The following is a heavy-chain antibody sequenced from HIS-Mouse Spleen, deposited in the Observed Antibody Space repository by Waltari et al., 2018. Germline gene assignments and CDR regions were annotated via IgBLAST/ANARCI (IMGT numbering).Heavy chain of an antibody. J-gene: IGHJ4*02. CDR2: INHSGST. Sequence: QVQLQQWGAGLLKPSATLSLTCAVYGGSFSGYYWSWIRQPPGKGLEWIGEINHSGSTNYNPSLKSRVTISVDTSKNQFSLKLSSVTAADTAVYYCARTKFGDYWGQGTLVTVSS. CDR1: GGSFSGYY. CDR3: ARTKFGDY. V-gene: IGHV4-34*01. D-gene: IGHD3-10*01.